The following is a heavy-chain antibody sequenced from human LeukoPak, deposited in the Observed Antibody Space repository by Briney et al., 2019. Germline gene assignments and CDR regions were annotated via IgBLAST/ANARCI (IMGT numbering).Heavy chain of an antibody. CDR3: ARDPTPLYVNYYYGMDV. J-gene: IGHJ6*02. Sequence: SETLSLACTVSGGSISSYYWSWIRQPAGKGLEWIGRIYTSGSTNYNPSLKSRVTMSVDTSKNQFSLKLSSVTAADTAVYYCARDPTPLYVNYYYGMDVWGQGTTVTVSS. CDR2: IYTSGST. CDR1: GGSISSYY. D-gene: IGHD3-16*01. V-gene: IGHV4-4*07.